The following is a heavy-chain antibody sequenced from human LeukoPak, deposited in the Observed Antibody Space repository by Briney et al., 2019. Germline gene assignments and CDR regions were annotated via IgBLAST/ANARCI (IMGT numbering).Heavy chain of an antibody. CDR1: GFTFSSYA. Sequence: GGSLRLSCAASGFTFSSYAMSWVRQAPGKGLEWVGRIKRKTDGGTTDYAAPVRGRFTISRDDSKNTLYLQMNSLKSEDTALYYCAQASGYDRYWGQGTPVTVSS. D-gene: IGHD5-12*01. V-gene: IGHV3-15*01. J-gene: IGHJ4*02. CDR2: IKRKTDGGTT. CDR3: AQASGYDRY.